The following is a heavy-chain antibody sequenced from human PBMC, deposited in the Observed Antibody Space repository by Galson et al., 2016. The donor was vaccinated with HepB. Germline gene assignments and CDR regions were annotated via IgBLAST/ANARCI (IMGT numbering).Heavy chain of an antibody. Sequence: SLRLSCAASGFNFGGYAMSWVRQAPGKGLEWVSAISGSGADTSYGDSVKGRFTISRDNSESTLSLQMNSLRAEDTAIYYCAIGDAALVLNFDHWGQGALVTVSS. CDR2: ISGSGADT. CDR3: AIGDAALVLNFDH. V-gene: IGHV3-23*01. J-gene: IGHJ4*02. D-gene: IGHD3-10*01. CDR1: GFNFGGYA.